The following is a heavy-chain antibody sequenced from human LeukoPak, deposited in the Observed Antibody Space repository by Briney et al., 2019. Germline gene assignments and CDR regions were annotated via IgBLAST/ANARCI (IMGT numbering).Heavy chain of an antibody. CDR3: ARGRGEVVVAAWDVFDI. CDR2: MFYSGTT. CDR1: GGAISSYY. V-gene: IGHV4-59*08. D-gene: IGHD2-15*01. Sequence: SETLSLTCTVSGGAISSYYWSWIRQPPGQGLEWIAYMFYSGTTNYNPSLRSRVTISLDKSKNQFSLRLSSVTAADTAVYYCARGRGEVVVAAWDVFDIWGQGTMVTVSS. J-gene: IGHJ3*02.